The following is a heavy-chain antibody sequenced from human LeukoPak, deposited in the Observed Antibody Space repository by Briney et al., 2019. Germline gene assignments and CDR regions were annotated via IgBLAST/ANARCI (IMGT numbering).Heavy chain of an antibody. D-gene: IGHD3-3*01. CDR3: ARPGYDFWSGYYFYFDY. CDR1: GFTFSSYG. CDR2: IRFDGSNK. Sequence: GGSLRLSCAPSGFTFSSYGMHWVRQAPVKGLEWVAFIRFDGSNKYYADSVKGRFTISRDNSKNTLYLQMNSLRAEDTAVYYCARPGYDFWSGYYFYFDYWGQGTLVTVSS. J-gene: IGHJ4*02. V-gene: IGHV3-30*02.